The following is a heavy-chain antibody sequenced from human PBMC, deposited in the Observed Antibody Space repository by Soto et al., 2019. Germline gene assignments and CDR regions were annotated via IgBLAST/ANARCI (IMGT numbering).Heavy chain of an antibody. Sequence: EVQLVESGGGLVKPGGSLRLSCAASGFTFSSYSMNWVRQAPVKGLEWVSSISSSSSYIYYADSVKGRFTISRDNAKNSLYLQMNSLRAEDTAVYYCARDRTSSSWYGGVYYYGMDVWGQGTTVTVS. D-gene: IGHD6-13*01. CDR1: GFTFSSYS. CDR2: ISSSSSYI. J-gene: IGHJ6*02. CDR3: ARDRTSSSWYGGVYYYGMDV. V-gene: IGHV3-21*01.